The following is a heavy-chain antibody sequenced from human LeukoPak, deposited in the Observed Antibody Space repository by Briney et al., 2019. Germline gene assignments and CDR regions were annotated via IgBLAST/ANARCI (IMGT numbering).Heavy chain of an antibody. D-gene: IGHD3-10*01. CDR3: ARGLRTVMVRGVIGWFDP. CDR2: ISAYNGNT. CDR1: GYTFTSYG. J-gene: IGHJ5*02. Sequence: HWASVKVSCKASGYTFTSYGISWVRQAPGQGLEWMGWISAYNGNTNYAQKLQGRVTMTTDTSTSTAYMELRSLRSDDTAVYYCARGLRTVMVRGVIGWFDPWGQGTLVTVSS. V-gene: IGHV1-18*01.